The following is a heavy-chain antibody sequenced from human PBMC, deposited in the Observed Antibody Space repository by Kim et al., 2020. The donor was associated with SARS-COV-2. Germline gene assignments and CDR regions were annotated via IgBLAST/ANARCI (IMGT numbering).Heavy chain of an antibody. V-gene: IGHV2-5*02. J-gene: IGHJ6*02. D-gene: IGHD6-13*01. Sequence: SGPTLVNPTQTLTLTCTFSGFSLSTSGVGVGWIRQPPGKALEWLALIYLDDDKRYSPSLKSRLTITKDTSKNQVVLTMTNMDPVDTATYYCARQQLVYYYCGMDVWGQGTTVTVSS. CDR2: IYLDDDK. CDR1: GFSLSTSGVG. CDR3: ARQQLVYYYCGMDV.